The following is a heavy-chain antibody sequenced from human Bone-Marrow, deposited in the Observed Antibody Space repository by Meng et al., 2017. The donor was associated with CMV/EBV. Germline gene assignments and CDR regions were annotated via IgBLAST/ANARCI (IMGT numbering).Heavy chain of an antibody. Sequence: SETLSLTCAVYGGSFSGYYWSWIRQPPGKGLEWIGSIYHSGNTNYNPSLKSRVTISVDTSKNQFSLRLTSVTAADTALYYCAREGHLAHDSWGQGTLVTVSS. CDR1: GGSFSGYY. J-gene: IGHJ5*01. CDR2: IYHSGNT. V-gene: IGHV4-34*01. CDR3: AREGHLAHDS.